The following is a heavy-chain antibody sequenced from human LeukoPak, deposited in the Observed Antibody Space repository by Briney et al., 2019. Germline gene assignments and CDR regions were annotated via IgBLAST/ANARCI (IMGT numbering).Heavy chain of an antibody. CDR3: ASYYGSGIY. D-gene: IGHD3-10*01. CDR2: INHSGTT. CDR1: GGSISSNNW. Sequence: SENLSLTCAVSGGSISSNNWGSWFRQPPGKGLEWIGEINHSGTTNYNPSLKSRVTISVDTSKNQFSLKLSSVSAADTAVYYCASYYGSGIYWGQGTLVTVSS. J-gene: IGHJ4*02. V-gene: IGHV4-4*02.